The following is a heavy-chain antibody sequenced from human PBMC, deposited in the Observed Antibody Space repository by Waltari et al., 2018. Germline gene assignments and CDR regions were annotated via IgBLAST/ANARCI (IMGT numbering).Heavy chain of an antibody. J-gene: IGHJ3*02. Sequence: CPASGFTFSSFAMGWVRQAPGKGLEWVSAISGSGGRTYYADSVKGRFTISRDNSKNTLYLQMNSLRAEDTAVYYCAKNRLTAFDIWGQGTMVTVSS. CDR3: AKNRLTAFDI. CDR2: ISGSGGRT. CDR1: GFTFSSFA. V-gene: IGHV3-23*01. D-gene: IGHD3-22*01.